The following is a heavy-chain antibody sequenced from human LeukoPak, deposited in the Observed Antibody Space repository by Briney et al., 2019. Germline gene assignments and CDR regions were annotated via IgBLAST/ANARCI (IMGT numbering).Heavy chain of an antibody. CDR2: IYPGDSDT. J-gene: IGHJ4*02. V-gene: IGHV5-51*01. CDR3: ARQGGLSLREFDY. D-gene: IGHD3-16*01. CDR1: GYRFTSYW. Sequence: GESLKISFQGSGYRFTSYWIAWVRQMPGKGLEWMGIIYPGDSDTRYSPSFQGQVTISADKSISTAYLQWSSLKASDSAMYYCARQGGLSLREFDYWGQGTLVTVSS.